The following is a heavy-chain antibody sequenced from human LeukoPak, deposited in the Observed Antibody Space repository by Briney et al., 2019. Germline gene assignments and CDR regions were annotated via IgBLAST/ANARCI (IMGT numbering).Heavy chain of an antibody. Sequence: SETLSLTCTVSGGSISNYHWSWIRQPAGKGMEWIGQIHTSGSTNYNPPLKSRVTMSIDTPENQLSLTIRSVTAADTAVYYCARRDISSGWSFDYWGQGTLVTVSS. V-gene: IGHV4-4*07. D-gene: IGHD6-19*01. J-gene: IGHJ4*02. CDR2: IHTSGST. CDR3: ARRDISSGWSFDY. CDR1: GGSISNYH.